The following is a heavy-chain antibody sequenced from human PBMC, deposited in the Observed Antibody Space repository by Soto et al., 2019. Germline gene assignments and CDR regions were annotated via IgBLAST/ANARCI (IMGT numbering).Heavy chain of an antibody. CDR1: VFTFSYSY. J-gene: IGHJ4*02. Sequence: LGGSLRLSCAASVFTFSYSYMSWIRQAPGKWLEWFSDISISGSTMXXADSVKGRXTISSYNSKNSXYLQMXSLRAEDTAXYYCASAHGDSGGLDYWAQGTLVTVSS. CDR2: ISISGSTM. CDR3: ASAHGDSGGLDY. D-gene: IGHD4-17*01. V-gene: IGHV3-11*01.